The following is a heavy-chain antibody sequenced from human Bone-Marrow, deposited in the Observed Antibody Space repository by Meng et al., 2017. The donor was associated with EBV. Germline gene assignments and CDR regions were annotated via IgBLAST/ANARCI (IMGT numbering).Heavy chain of an antibody. Sequence: VQSGAEVKKPGSSMKFPSKTAGATFRGDAISWVRQAPGQGLEWMGGLIPMSDAPHYAQKFQGRVTITADESTSTHYMDLSGLRSEDTAVYYCASESGRGFTPDYWGQGTLVTVSS. CDR3: ASESGRGFTPDY. CDR1: GATFRGDA. CDR2: LIPMSDAP. D-gene: IGHD3-10*01. V-gene: IGHV1-69*01. J-gene: IGHJ4*02.